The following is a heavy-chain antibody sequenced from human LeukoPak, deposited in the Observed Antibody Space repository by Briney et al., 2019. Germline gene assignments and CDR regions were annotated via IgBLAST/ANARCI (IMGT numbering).Heavy chain of an antibody. V-gene: IGHV4-59*08. CDR1: GDSINNYY. J-gene: IGHJ5*02. CDR2: IYYSGST. CDR3: ARRGYYGSGTYFYSWFDP. Sequence: SETLSLTCTVSGDSINNYYWTWIRQPPGKGREWIGYIYYSGSTTYNPSLKSRVTISVDTSKNQFSLKLNSVTAADTAVYYCARRGYYGSGTYFYSWFDPWGQGTLVTVSS. D-gene: IGHD3-10*01.